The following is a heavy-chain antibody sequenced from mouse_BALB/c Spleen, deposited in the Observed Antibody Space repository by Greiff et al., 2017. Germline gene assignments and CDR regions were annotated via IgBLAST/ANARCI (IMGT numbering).Heavy chain of an antibody. V-gene: IGHV5-6-3*01. CDR2: INSNGGST. CDR3: ARDDYRYDDWYFDV. CDR1: GFTFSSYG. D-gene: IGHD2-14*01. J-gene: IGHJ1*01. Sequence: DVKLVESGGGLVQPGGSLKLSCAASGFTFSSYGMSWVRQTPDKRLELVATINSNGGSTYYPDSVKGRFTISRDNAKNTLYLQMSSLKSEDTAMYYCARDDYRYDDWYFDVWGAGTTVTVSS.